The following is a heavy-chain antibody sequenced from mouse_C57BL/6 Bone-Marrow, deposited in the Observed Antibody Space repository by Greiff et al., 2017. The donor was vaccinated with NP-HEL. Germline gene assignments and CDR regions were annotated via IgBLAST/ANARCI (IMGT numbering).Heavy chain of an antibody. V-gene: IGHV7-1*01. CDR2: SRNKANDYTT. CDR3: ARDLGLLAAMDY. J-gene: IGHJ4*01. CDR1: GFTFSDFY. Sequence: EVMLVESGGGLVQSGRSLRLSCATSGFTFSDFYMEWVRQAPGKGLEWIAASRNKANDYTTEYSASVKGRFIVSRDTSQSILYLQMNALRAEDTAIYYCARDLGLLAAMDYWGQGTSVTVSS. D-gene: IGHD2-10*01.